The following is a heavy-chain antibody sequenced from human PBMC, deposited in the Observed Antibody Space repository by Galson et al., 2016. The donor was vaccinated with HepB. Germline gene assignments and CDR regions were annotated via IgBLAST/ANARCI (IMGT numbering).Heavy chain of an antibody. CDR1: GFTSSSYW. V-gene: IGHV3-74*01. D-gene: IGHD5-24*01. CDR2: ISSDGSKT. J-gene: IGHJ4*02. Sequence: SLRLSCAASGFTSSSYWMHWARQAPGKGLVWVSRISSDGSKTTYADSVKGRFTIYRGNAKNTLYPQMNSLRAEDTAMYYCVRLTKMGLRRSFDYWGQGTLVTVSS. CDR3: VRLTKMGLRRSFDY.